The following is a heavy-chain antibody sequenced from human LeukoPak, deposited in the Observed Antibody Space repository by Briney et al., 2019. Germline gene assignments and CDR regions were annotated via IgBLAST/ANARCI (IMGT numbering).Heavy chain of an antibody. J-gene: IGHJ4*02. CDR3: AKAPDIVATTHFAY. CDR1: GFTFSSYA. CDR2: ISGSGGST. D-gene: IGHD5-12*01. V-gene: IGHV3-23*01. Sequence: PGGSLRLSCAASGFTFSSYAMSWVRQAPGKGLEGGSAISGSGGSTYYADSVKGRFTISRDNSKNTLYLQTNSLRAEDTAVYYCAKAPDIVATTHFAYWGQGTLVTVSS.